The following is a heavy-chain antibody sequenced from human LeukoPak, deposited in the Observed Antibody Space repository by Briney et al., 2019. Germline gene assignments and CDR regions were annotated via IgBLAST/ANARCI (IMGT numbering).Heavy chain of an antibody. J-gene: IGHJ5*02. CDR1: GFTFTHYA. V-gene: IGHV3-30*02. CDR3: AKDAGVYYYGSGSPNWFDP. Sequence: GGSLRLSCAASGFTFTHYAMHWVRQTPGKGLEWVAFIRYDGSNKYYADSVKGRFTISRDNSKNTLYLQMNSLRAEDTAVYYCAKDAGVYYYGSGSPNWFDPWGQGTLVTVSS. D-gene: IGHD3-10*01. CDR2: IRYDGSNK.